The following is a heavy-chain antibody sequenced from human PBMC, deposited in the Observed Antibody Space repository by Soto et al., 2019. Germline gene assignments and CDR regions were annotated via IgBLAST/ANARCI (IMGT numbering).Heavy chain of an antibody. D-gene: IGHD1-1*01. V-gene: IGHV3-23*01. CDR3: AKGGDWNPRDAFDI. J-gene: IGHJ3*02. CDR1: GFTFRSFA. Sequence: EVQLLESGGGLVQPGGSLRLSCAASGFTFRSFAMSWVRQAPGKGLEWVSAISGSGDSPYYADSVKGRFTISRDNSKNTLYLQMNSLRAEDTAVYYCAKGGDWNPRDAFDIWGQGTMFTVSS. CDR2: ISGSGDSP.